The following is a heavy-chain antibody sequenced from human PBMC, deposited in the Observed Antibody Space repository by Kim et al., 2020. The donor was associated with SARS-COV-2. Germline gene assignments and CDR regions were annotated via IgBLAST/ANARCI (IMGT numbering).Heavy chain of an antibody. V-gene: IGHV3-30*18. J-gene: IGHJ4*02. CDR3: AKDLWYYYDSSGYYYPDY. CDR1: GFTFSSYG. D-gene: IGHD3-22*01. CDR2: ISYDGSNK. Sequence: GGSLRLSCAASGFTFSSYGMHWVRQAPGKGLEWVAVISYDGSNKYYADSVKGRFTISRDNSKNTLYLQMNSLRAEDTAVYYCAKDLWYYYDSSGYYYPDYWGQGTLVTVSS.